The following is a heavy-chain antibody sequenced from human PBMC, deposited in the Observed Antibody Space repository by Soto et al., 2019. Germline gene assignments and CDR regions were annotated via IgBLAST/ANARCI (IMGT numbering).Heavy chain of an antibody. CDR2: INAGNGNT. J-gene: IGHJ4*02. CDR3: ARDPGYSYGYN. D-gene: IGHD5-18*01. CDR1: GYTFTSYA. V-gene: IGHV1-3*01. Sequence: QVQLVQSGAEVKKPGASVKVSCKASGYTFTSYAMHWVRQAPGQRLEWMGWINAGNGNTKLSQKFQGRVTITRDASASTAYMELSSLRSEDTAVYYCARDPGYSYGYNWGQGTLVTVSS.